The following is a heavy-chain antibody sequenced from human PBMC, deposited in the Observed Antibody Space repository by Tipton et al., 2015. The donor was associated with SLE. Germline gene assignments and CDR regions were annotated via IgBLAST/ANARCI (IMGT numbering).Heavy chain of an antibody. CDR1: GGSIDTAY. V-gene: IGHV4-59*01. D-gene: IGHD7-27*01. Sequence: TLSLTCTVSGGSIDTAYWSWIRQPPGKGLECIGCIFYSGSTDYNPSLKSRVTMSIDTSKSQFSLKLSSVTAADTAVYYCARDEALGYFDSWGLGTLVTVSS. J-gene: IGHJ4*02. CDR3: ARDEALGYFDS. CDR2: IFYSGST.